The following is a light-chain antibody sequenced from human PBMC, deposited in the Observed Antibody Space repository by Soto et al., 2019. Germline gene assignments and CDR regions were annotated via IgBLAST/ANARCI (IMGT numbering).Light chain of an antibody. V-gene: IGKV3-15*01. CDR2: GAS. CDR3: QQYNNWPPVT. Sequence: IVMMQSPATLSVSPGERVTLSCRASQSVSSSLAWSQQKSGQAPRLLIYGASTRATGIPARVSGSGAGTEFTLTISSLQSEDFAIYYCQQYNNWPPVTFGQGPRLEIK. J-gene: IGKJ5*01. CDR1: QSVSSS.